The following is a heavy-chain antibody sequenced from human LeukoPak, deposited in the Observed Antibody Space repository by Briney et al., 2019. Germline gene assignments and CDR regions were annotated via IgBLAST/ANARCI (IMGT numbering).Heavy chain of an antibody. J-gene: IGHJ4*02. CDR2: INPNSGGT. Sequence: GASVKVSCKASGYTFTGYYMHWVRQAPGQGLEWMGWINPNSGGTNYAQKFQGRVTMTRDTSISTAYMELSRLRSDDTAVYYCARGISPRIAARPLNYWGQGTLVTVSS. CDR1: GYTFTGYY. D-gene: IGHD6-6*01. V-gene: IGHV1-2*02. CDR3: ARGISPRIAARPLNY.